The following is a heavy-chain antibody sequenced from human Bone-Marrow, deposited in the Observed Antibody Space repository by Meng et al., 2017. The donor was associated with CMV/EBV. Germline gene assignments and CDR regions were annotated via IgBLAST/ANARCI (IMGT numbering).Heavy chain of an antibody. CDR3: ARDSRRLGYCSSTSCFDY. CDR1: FTSYG. V-gene: IGHV1-18*01. Sequence: FTSYGISWVRQAPGQGLEWMGWISAYNGNTSYAQKLQGRVTMTTDTSTSTAYMELRSLRSDDTAVYYCARDSRRLGYCSSTSCFDYWGQGTLVTVSS. J-gene: IGHJ4*02. D-gene: IGHD2-2*01. CDR2: ISAYNGNT.